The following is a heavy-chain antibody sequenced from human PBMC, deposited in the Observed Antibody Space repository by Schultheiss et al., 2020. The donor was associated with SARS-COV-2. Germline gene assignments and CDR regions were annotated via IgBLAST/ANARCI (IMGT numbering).Heavy chain of an antibody. V-gene: IGHV4-59*01. CDR2: VYSSGNT. Sequence: SETLSLTCTVSGGSISSYYWSWIRQPPGKGLEWIGYVYSSGNTNYNPSLKSRVTISVDTSKNQFSLKLSSVTPADTAVYYCARHEGGYLGYFHHWGQGTLVTVSS. D-gene: IGHD5-18*01. CDR1: GGSISSYY. CDR3: ARHEGGYLGYFHH. J-gene: IGHJ4*02.